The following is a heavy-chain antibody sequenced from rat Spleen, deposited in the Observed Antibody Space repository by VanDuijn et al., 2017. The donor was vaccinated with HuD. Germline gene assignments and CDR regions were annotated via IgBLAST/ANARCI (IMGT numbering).Heavy chain of an antibody. Sequence: EVQLVESDGGLVQPGRSLKLSCAASGFTFSDYYMAWVRQAPTKGLEWVATVSSNGVDTYYRDSVKGRFTISRDNAKSTLYLQMNGLRSEDTATYYCTRGFEYNYDWYADWGQGTLVTVSS. CDR3: TRGFEYNYDWYAD. V-gene: IGHV5-20*01. CDR1: GFTFSDYY. CDR2: VSSNGVDT. J-gene: IGHJ3*01. D-gene: IGHD1-4*01.